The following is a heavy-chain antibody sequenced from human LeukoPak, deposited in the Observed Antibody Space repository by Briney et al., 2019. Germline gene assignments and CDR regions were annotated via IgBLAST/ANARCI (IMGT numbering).Heavy chain of an antibody. CDR2: MSSSSTTI. V-gene: IGHV3-48*03. J-gene: IGHJ6*02. Sequence: GGSLRLSCAASGFTFSSYEMNWVRQAPGKGLEWVSYMSSSSTTIYYADSVKGRFTISRDNAKNSLYLQMNSLRSEDTAVYYCAKASVGATTSYYYYYGMDVWGQGTTVTVSS. CDR1: GFTFSSYE. D-gene: IGHD1-26*01. CDR3: AKASVGATTSYYYYYGMDV.